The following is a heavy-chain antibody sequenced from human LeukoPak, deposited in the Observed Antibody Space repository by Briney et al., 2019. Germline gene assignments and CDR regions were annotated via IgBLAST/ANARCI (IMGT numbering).Heavy chain of an antibody. J-gene: IGHJ5*02. D-gene: IGHD3-22*01. CDR3: ARSYYYDSSGYYCLNH. Sequence: SETLSLTCTVSGGSISSGSYYWSWIRQPAGKGLEWIGRIYTSGSTNYNPSLKSRVTISVDTSKNQFSLKLSSVTAADTAVYYCARSYYYDSSGYYCLNHWGQGTLVTVSS. V-gene: IGHV4-61*02. CDR1: GGSISSGSYY. CDR2: IYTSGST.